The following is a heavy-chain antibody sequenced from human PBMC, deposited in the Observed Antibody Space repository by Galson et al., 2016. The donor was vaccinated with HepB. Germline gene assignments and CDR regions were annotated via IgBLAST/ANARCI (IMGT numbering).Heavy chain of an antibody. CDR1: GFTVSNNY. CDR2: IYSGGDT. J-gene: IGHJ4*02. Sequence: SLRLSCAASGFTVSNNYMTWVRQAPGKGLDWVSLIYSGGDTYYADSVKGRFTISRDNAKNSLYLQMNSLRVEDTAVYYCAKDGAIFGVVPEYYFDYWGQGTLVTVSS. V-gene: IGHV3-53*01. CDR3: AKDGAIFGVVPEYYFDY. D-gene: IGHD3-3*01.